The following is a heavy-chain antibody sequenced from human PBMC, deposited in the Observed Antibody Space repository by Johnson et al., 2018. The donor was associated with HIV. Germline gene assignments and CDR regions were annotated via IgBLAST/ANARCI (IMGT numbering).Heavy chain of an antibody. CDR2: IGTAGDT. J-gene: IGHJ3*02. CDR3: ARWGTVTTDAFDI. Sequence: EVQLVESGGGLIQPGGSLRLSCVASGFTVSSNYMSWVRQATGKGLEWVSAIGTAGDTYYPGSVKGRFTISRENAKNSLYLQMNSLRAGDTAVYYCARWGTVTTDAFDIWGQGTMVTVSS. CDR1: GFTVSSNY. V-gene: IGHV3-13*01. D-gene: IGHD4-17*01.